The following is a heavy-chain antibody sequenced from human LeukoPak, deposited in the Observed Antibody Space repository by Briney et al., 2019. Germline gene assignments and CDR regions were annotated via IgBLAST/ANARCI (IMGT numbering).Heavy chain of an antibody. CDR3: ARHGVSYTDPFDI. Sequence: SETLSLTCAVSGYSISSGHYWGWIWQPPGKGLEWIGSIYHSGSSYHNPSLKSRVTISVDTSTNQFFLRLSSVTAADTAVYYCARHGVSYTDPFDIWGQGTAVTVSS. D-gene: IGHD2-8*01. J-gene: IGHJ3*02. CDR2: IYHSGSS. V-gene: IGHV4-38-2*01. CDR1: GYSISSGHY.